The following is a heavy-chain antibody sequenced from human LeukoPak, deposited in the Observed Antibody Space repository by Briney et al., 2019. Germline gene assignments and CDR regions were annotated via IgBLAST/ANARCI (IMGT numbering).Heavy chain of an antibody. J-gene: IGHJ4*02. Sequence: GASVKVSCKASGYTFTSNGISWVRQAPGQGLEWMGWISAYNGNTNYAQKLQGRVTMTTDTSKSTAYMELRSLRSDDTAVYYCARDHLPSSRGYCSSTSCDRYPGYWGQGTLVTVSS. CDR1: GYTFTSNG. CDR2: ISAYNGNT. CDR3: ARDHLPSSRGYCSSTSCDRYPGY. D-gene: IGHD2-2*01. V-gene: IGHV1-18*01.